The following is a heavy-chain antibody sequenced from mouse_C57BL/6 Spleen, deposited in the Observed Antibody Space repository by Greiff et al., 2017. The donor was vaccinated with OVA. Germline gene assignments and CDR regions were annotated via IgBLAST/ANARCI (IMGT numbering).Heavy chain of an antibody. J-gene: IGHJ2*01. V-gene: IGHV1-52*01. CDR1: GYTFTSYW. D-gene: IGHD2-4*01. Sequence: VQLQQPGAELVRPGSSVKLSCKASGYTFTSYWMHWVKQRPIQGLEWIGNIDPSDSETHYNQKFKDKATLTVDKSSSTAYMQLSSLTSEDSAVYYCARLDIYDYDEAYWGQGTTLTVSS. CDR3: ARLDIYDYDEAY. CDR2: IDPSDSET.